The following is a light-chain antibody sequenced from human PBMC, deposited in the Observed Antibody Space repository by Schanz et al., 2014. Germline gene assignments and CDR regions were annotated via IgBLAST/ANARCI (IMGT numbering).Light chain of an antibody. Sequence: EIVLTQSPGTLSLSPGERATLSCRASQSVSSSYLAWYQQKPGQAPRLLIYGASTRATAIPARFSGSGSGTEFTLTISGLQSEDFAVYYCQQYNNWPSITFGQGTRLEIK. V-gene: IGKV3-15*01. CDR1: QSVSSSY. J-gene: IGKJ5*01. CDR2: GAS. CDR3: QQYNNWPSIT.